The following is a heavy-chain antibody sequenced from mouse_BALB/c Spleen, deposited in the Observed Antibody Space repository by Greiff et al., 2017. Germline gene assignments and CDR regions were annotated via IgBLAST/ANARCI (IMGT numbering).Heavy chain of an antibody. CDR3: ARRGSSYVSWYFDV. V-gene: IGHV5-17*02. D-gene: IGHD1-1*01. Sequence: EVQLVESGGGLVQPGGSRKLSCAASGFTFSSFGMHWVRQAPEKGLEWVAYISSGSSTIYYADTVKGRFTISRDNPKNTLFLQMTSLRSEDTAMYYCARRGSSYVSWYFDVWGAGTTVTVSS. CDR1: GFTFSSFG. J-gene: IGHJ1*01. CDR2: ISSGSSTI.